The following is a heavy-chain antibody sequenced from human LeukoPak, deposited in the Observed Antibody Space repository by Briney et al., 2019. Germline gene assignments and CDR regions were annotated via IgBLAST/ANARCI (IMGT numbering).Heavy chain of an antibody. V-gene: IGHV3-7*01. CDR3: VRDVAAGFDY. Sequence: GGSLRLSCAASGFTFSTYSMSWVRQAPGKGLEWVANINQDGSEKYYVDSVKGRFTISRDNAKNSLYLQMNSLRAEDTAVYYCVRDVAAGFDYWGQGTLVTVSS. J-gene: IGHJ4*02. CDR1: GFTFSTYS. CDR2: INQDGSEK. D-gene: IGHD6-13*01.